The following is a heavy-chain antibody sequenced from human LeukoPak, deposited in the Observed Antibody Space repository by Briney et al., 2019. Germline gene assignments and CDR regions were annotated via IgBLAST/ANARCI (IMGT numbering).Heavy chain of an antibody. CDR2: ISPSGDIT. J-gene: IGHJ4*02. CDR3: AKDDAWLRFGE. Sequence: PGGSLRLSCAASGFTFSNHGMNWVRQAPGKVLEWVSGISPSGDITYYVDSVKGRFTISRDNSKNTVYLEVSSLTAEDTAVYYCAKDDAWLRFGEWSQGTLVTVSS. CDR1: GFTFSNHG. D-gene: IGHD3-16*01. V-gene: IGHV3-23*01.